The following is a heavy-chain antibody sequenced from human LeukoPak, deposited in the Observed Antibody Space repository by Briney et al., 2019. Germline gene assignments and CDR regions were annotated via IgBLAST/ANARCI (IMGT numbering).Heavy chain of an antibody. J-gene: IGHJ6*03. CDR1: GFTVSSNY. D-gene: IGHD3-10*01. V-gene: IGHV3-53*01. CDR2: IYSGGST. CDR3: ARVYYGSGSLYQYYYYMDV. Sequence: PGGSLRLSCAASGFTVSSNYMSWVRQAPGKGLEWVSVIYSGGSTYYADSVKGRFTISRDNSKNTLYLQMSSLRAEDTAVYYRARVYYGSGSLYQYYYYMDVWGKGTTVTISS.